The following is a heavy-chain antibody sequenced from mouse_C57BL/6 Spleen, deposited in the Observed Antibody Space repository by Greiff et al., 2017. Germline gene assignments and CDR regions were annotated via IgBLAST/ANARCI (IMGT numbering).Heavy chain of an antibody. D-gene: IGHD2-4*01. V-gene: IGHV1-55*01. CDR3: ARADSPYYAMDY. CDR1: GYTFTSYW. Sequence: QVQLQQPGAELVKPGASVKMSCKASGYTFTSYWITWVKQRPGQGLEWIGDIYPGSGSTNYNEKFKSKATVTVDTSSSTAYMQLSSLTSEDSAVYYCARADSPYYAMDYWGQGTSVTVSS. J-gene: IGHJ4*01. CDR2: IYPGSGST.